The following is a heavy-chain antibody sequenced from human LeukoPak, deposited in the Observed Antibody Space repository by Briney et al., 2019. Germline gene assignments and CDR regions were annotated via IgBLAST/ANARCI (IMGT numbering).Heavy chain of an antibody. Sequence: TSETLSLTCTDSGDSISSGSYYWSWIRQPAGKGLEWIGRINTSGSTNYNPSLKSRVTISVDTSKNQFSLKPSSVTAADTAVYYCARSAVGATPYYYYGMDVWGQGTTVTVSS. D-gene: IGHD1-26*01. CDR3: ARSAVGATPYYYYGMDV. CDR1: GDSISSGSYY. CDR2: INTSGST. V-gene: IGHV4-61*02. J-gene: IGHJ6*02.